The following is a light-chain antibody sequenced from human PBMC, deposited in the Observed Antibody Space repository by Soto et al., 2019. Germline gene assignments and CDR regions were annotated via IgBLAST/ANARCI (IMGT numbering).Light chain of an antibody. CDR1: SSDFGGYDY. V-gene: IGLV2-14*01. CDR3: NSYTTSSSLYV. CDR2: DVS. J-gene: IGLJ1*01. Sequence: QSVLTQPASMSGPPGQSITISCPGTSSDFGGYDYVSWYQQYPGKAPKLMIYDVSNRPSGVSDRFSGSKSANTASLTISGLQAEDEADYYCNSYTTSSSLYVFGTGTKVTVL.